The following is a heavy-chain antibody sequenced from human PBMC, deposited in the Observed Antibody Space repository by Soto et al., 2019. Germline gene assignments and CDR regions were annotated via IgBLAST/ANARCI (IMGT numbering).Heavy chain of an antibody. Sequence: VPLVESGGGLVQPGGSLRLSCAVSGFTVSSNYMNWVRQAPGKGLEWVSFIYSGGNTYYADSVKGRFTISRDNSKNMLYLQMNSLRVEDTAVYYCAREVRVRGFAFDIWGQGTMVTVSS. CDR1: GFTVSSNY. CDR3: AREVRVRGFAFDI. J-gene: IGHJ3*02. CDR2: IYSGGNT. V-gene: IGHV3-66*01. D-gene: IGHD3-3*01.